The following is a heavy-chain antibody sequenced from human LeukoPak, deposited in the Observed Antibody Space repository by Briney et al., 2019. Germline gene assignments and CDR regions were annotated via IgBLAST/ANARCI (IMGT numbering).Heavy chain of an antibody. CDR2: IDPSDSYT. J-gene: IGHJ4*02. V-gene: IGHV5-10-1*01. CDR3: ARREAYCSSTSCRPFDY. CDR1: GYSFTFYW. Sequence: GESLKISCNSSGYSFTFYWISWVRQMPGQGLEWMGRIDPSDSYTNYSPSFQGHVTISADKSISTAYLQWSSLKASDTAMYYCARREAYCSSTSCRPFDYWGQGTLVTVSS. D-gene: IGHD2-2*01.